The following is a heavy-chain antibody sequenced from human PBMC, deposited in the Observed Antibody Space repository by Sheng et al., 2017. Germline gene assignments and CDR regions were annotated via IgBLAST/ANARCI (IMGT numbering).Heavy chain of an antibody. J-gene: IGHJ4*02. CDR3: ASYYYGSGSYKPDY. V-gene: IGHV4-61*02. D-gene: IGHD3-10*01. Sequence: QVQLQESGPGLVKPSQTLSLTCTVSGGSISSGSYYWSWIRQPAGKGLEWIGRIYTSGSTNYNPSLKSRVTISVDTSKNQFSLKLSSVIAADTAVYYCASYYYGSGSYKPDYWGQGTLVTVSS. CDR1: GGSISSGSYY. CDR2: IYTSGST.